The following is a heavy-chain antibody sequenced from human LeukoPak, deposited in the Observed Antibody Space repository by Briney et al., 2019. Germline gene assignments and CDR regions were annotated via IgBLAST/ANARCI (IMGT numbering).Heavy chain of an antibody. V-gene: IGHV3-23*01. D-gene: IGHD3-22*01. CDR2: ISVSGATT. CDR1: GFTFSYSD. J-gene: IGHJ4*02. CDR3: AKDSATMIVVIWED. Sequence: WGSLRGSCAASGFTFSYSDMSWVREAPGKGLQWVSAISVSGATTSYAGSVEGRLTVSRDNSKMTIYLQINSLGPEETARYYCAKDSATMIVVIWEDWGKVTLVAVTS.